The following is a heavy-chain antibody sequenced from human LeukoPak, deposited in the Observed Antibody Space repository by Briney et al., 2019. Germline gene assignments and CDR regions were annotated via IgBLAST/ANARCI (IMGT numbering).Heavy chain of an antibody. CDR1: GFTFSSYG. CDR2: ISYDGSNK. D-gene: IGHD6-19*01. J-gene: IGHJ4*02. V-gene: IGHV3-30*18. Sequence: GGSLRLSCAASGFTFSSYGMHWVRQAPGKGLEWVAVISYDGSNKYYADSVKGRFTISRDNSKNTLYLQMNSLRAEDTAVYYCAKDWGQWMVLEGDYWGQGTLVTVSS. CDR3: AKDWGQWMVLEGDY.